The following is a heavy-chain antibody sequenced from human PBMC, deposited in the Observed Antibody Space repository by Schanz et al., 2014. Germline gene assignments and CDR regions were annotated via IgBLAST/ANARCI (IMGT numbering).Heavy chain of an antibody. J-gene: IGHJ4*02. CDR1: GFTVSSNY. CDR3: ARKTDSSGTGDY. CDR2: IYSGGDT. D-gene: IGHD6-19*01. V-gene: IGHV3-66*01. Sequence: VHLVESGGGVVQPGRSLRLSCAASGFTVSSNYMSWVRQAPGKGLEWVSLIYSGGDTNYAGSVKGRFTISRDGSKNTLYLQMNSLRAEDTAVYYCARKTDSSGTGDYWGQGTLVNVAS.